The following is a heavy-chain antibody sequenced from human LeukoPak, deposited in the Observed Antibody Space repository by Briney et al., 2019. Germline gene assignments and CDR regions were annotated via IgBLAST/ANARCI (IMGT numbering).Heavy chain of an antibody. V-gene: IGHV4-4*02. Sequence: SETLSLTCAVSGGSISTNNWWAWVRQPPGKGLEWIGRIYYSGSTYYNPSLKSRVTMSLDTSKNQVSLNLISVTAADTAVYYCARESSAAAGDYWGQGTLVTVSS. D-gene: IGHD6-13*01. CDR1: GGSISTNNW. J-gene: IGHJ4*02. CDR3: ARESSAAAGDY. CDR2: IYYSGST.